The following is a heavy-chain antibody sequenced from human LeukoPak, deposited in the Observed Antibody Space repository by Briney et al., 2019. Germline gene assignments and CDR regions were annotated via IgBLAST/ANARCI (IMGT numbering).Heavy chain of an antibody. V-gene: IGHV3-23*01. Sequence: GGSLRLSCAPSGFTFSGFAMIWVRHAPGKGLQWVSSISAGSSNKYYADSVKGRFTISRDNSKNALYLQMNSLRAEDTAIYYCAKGKAVVGAAGPDYWGQGTLVTVSS. CDR3: AKGKAVVGAAGPDY. J-gene: IGHJ4*02. CDR1: GFTFSGFA. D-gene: IGHD2-15*01. CDR2: ISAGSSNK.